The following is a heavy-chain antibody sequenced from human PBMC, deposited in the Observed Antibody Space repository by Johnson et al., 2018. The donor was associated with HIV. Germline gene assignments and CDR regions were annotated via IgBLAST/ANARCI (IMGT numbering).Heavy chain of an antibody. CDR2: IKQDGSEK. V-gene: IGHV3-7*01. D-gene: IGHD2-2*01. J-gene: IGHJ3*02. CDR1: GFTFSSYW. CDR3: AREDCSSTRCSDWDSAFDI. Sequence: VQLVESGRGLVQPGGSLRLSCAASGFTFSSYWMTWVRQAPGKGLEWVANIKQDGSEKYYVDSVEGRFTISRDNAKNSLFLQMNSPRAGDTAVYYCAREDCSSTRCSDWDSAFDIWGQGTMVTVSS.